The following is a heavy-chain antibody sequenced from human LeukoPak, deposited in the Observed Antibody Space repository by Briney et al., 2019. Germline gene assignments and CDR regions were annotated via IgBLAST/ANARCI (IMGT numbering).Heavy chain of an antibody. V-gene: IGHV4-59*01. CDR1: GGSISSYY. CDR2: IYYSGST. Sequence: SETLSLTCNVSGGSISSYYWSWIRQPPGKGLEWIGYIYYSGSTNYNPSLKSRVTISVDTSKNQFSLKLSSVTAADTAVYYCAGGKQWLAFDYWGQGTLVTVSS. D-gene: IGHD6-19*01. J-gene: IGHJ4*02. CDR3: AGGKQWLAFDY.